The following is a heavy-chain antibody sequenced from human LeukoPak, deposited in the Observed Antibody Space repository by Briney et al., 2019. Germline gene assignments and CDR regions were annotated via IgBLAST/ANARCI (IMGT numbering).Heavy chain of an antibody. V-gene: IGHV4-59*01. J-gene: IGHJ5*02. Sequence: SETLSLNCTVSGGSISSYYWSWIRQPPGKGLEWIGYIYYSGSTNYNPSLKSRVTISVDTSKNQFSLKLSSVTAADTAVYYCARGLEMARGRSFDPWGQGTLVTVSS. D-gene: IGHD5-24*01. CDR1: GGSISSYY. CDR3: ARGLEMARGRSFDP. CDR2: IYYSGST.